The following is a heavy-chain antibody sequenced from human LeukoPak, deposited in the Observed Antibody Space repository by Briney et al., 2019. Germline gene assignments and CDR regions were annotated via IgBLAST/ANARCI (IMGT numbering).Heavy chain of an antibody. CDR1: GDSVSSNSAA. Sequence: SQTLSLTCAISGDSVSSNSAAWNWIRQSPPRGLEWLGRTYYRSKWSNNYAVSVRSPITINPDTSKNQFSLQLNSVTPEDTAVYYCARSKDVAGPGTNAFHIWGQGTMVTVSS. D-gene: IGHD6-13*01. CDR3: ARSKDVAGPGTNAFHI. CDR2: TYYRSKWSN. V-gene: IGHV6-1*01. J-gene: IGHJ3*02.